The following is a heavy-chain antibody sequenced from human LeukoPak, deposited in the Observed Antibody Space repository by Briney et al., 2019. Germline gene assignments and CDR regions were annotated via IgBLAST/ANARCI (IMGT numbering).Heavy chain of an antibody. J-gene: IGHJ4*02. D-gene: IGHD4-17*01. V-gene: IGHV3-30*18. CDR2: ISYDGSNK. CDR1: GFTLTDYY. Sequence: HPGGSLRLSCAASGFTLTDYYMSWIRQAPGKGLEWVAVISYDGSNKYYADSVKGRFTISRDNSKNTLYLQMNSLRAEDTAVYYCAKDGDYFRLFHFANPPHFDYWGQGTLVTVSS. CDR3: AKDGDYFRLFHFANPPHFDY.